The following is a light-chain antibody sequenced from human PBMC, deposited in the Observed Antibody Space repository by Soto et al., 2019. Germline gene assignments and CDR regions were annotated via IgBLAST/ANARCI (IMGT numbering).Light chain of an antibody. J-gene: IGLJ1*01. V-gene: IGLV2-18*02. Sequence: QSALTQPPSVSGSPGQSVTISCTGTSSDVGNYNRVSWYQQPPGTAPKVIIYEVSNRPSGVPDRFSGSKSGNTASLTISGLQAEDDADYYCSSYTSSSTDVFGTGTKVTVL. CDR2: EVS. CDR3: SSYTSSSTDV. CDR1: SSDVGNYNR.